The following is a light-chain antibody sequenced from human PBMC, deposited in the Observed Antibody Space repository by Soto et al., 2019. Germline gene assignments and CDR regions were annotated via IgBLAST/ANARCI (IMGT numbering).Light chain of an antibody. J-gene: IGKJ1*01. CDR3: QQYNNWPWT. V-gene: IGKV3D-15*01. CDR1: QSIGDT. CDR2: GAS. Sequence: EIVMTQSPATLSVSPGGRATLSCRASQSIGDTLAWYQQKPGQAPRLVIYGASNRATGIPARFSGSGSGTDFTLTISSLQSEDFAVYYCQQYNNWPWTFGQGTKVDIK.